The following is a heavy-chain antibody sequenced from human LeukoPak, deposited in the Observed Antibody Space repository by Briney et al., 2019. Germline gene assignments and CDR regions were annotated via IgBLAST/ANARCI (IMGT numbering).Heavy chain of an antibody. CDR3: ARGGYYYDSSGYSDY. CDR1: GYTFTSYG. CDR2: ISAYNGNT. Sequence: GASVKVSCKASGYTFTSYGISWVRQAPGQGLEWMGWISAYNGNTNYAQKLQGRVTMTTDTSTSTSYMELRSLRSDDTAVYYCARGGYYYDSSGYSDYWGQGTLSPSPQ. D-gene: IGHD3-22*01. J-gene: IGHJ4*02. V-gene: IGHV1-18*01.